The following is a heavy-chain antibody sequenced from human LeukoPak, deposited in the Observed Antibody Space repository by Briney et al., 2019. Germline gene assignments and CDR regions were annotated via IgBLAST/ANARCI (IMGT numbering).Heavy chain of an antibody. CDR2: ISSSGSTI. V-gene: IGHV3-11*01. J-gene: IGHJ4*02. Sequence: GGSLRLSCAASGFTFSDYYMSWIRQAPGKGLEWVSYISSSGSTIYYADSVKGRFTISRDNAKNSLYLQMNSLRAEDTAVYYCARDRIVYCSGGSCYSSDVDYWGQGTLVTVSS. D-gene: IGHD2-15*01. CDR3: ARDRIVYCSGGSCYSSDVDY. CDR1: GFTFSDYY.